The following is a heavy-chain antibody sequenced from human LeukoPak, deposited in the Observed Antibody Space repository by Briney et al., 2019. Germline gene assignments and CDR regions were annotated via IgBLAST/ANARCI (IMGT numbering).Heavy chain of an antibody. CDR2: INRSGTT. J-gene: IGHJ4*02. Sequence: SETLSLTCAVYGGSFSGYYWSWIRQTPGKGLEWIGEINRSGTTNYNPSLKSRVTISVDTSKNQFSLKLSSVTAADTAVYYCARGVVPAAPGYFDYWGQGTLVTVSS. CDR1: GGSFSGYY. V-gene: IGHV4-34*01. CDR3: ARGVVPAAPGYFDY. D-gene: IGHD2-2*01.